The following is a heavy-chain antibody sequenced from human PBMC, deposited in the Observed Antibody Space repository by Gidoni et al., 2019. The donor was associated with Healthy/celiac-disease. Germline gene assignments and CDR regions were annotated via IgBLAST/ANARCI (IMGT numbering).Heavy chain of an antibody. Sequence: QVQLVESGGGVVQPGRSMGLSWSAYGFPFSSYGMHWVRPAPGKGLEVVAVIWYDGSNKYYADSVKGRFTISRDNSKNTLYLQMNSLRAEDTAVYYCAREVGYDSSGYYHYYFDYWGQGTLVTVSS. J-gene: IGHJ4*02. CDR3: AREVGYDSSGYYHYYFDY. CDR1: GFPFSSYG. D-gene: IGHD3-22*01. CDR2: IWYDGSNK. V-gene: IGHV3-33*01.